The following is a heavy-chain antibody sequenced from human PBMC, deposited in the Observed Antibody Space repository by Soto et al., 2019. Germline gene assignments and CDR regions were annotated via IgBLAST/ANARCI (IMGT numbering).Heavy chain of an antibody. CDR1: GFTFSSYG. Sequence: QVQLVESGGGVVQPGRSLRLSCAASGFTFSSYGMHWVRQAPGKGLEWVAIISYDGSNQYYADSVKGRFTISRDNSKNTLYLQMNSLRAEDTAVYYCAKALGELSPESYDHWGQGVLVTVS. D-gene: IGHD3-16*02. CDR3: AKALGELSPESYDH. J-gene: IGHJ4*02. V-gene: IGHV3-30*18. CDR2: ISYDGSNQ.